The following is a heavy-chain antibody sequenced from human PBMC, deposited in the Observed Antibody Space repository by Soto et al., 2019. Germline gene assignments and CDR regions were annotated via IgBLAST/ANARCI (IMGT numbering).Heavy chain of an antibody. J-gene: IGHJ6*02. V-gene: IGHV1-69*01. CDR2: IIPIVGTA. D-gene: IGHD2-15*01. Sequence: QVQLVQSGAEVKKPGSSVKVSCKASGGTFSSYAISWGRQAPGQGLEWMGGIIPIVGTANYAQKFQGRVTITADASTSTAYMELSSLRSEDTAVYYCARSSNIVVVVAASHQYYYYGMDVWGQGTTVTVSS. CDR3: ARSSNIVVVVAASHQYYYYGMDV. CDR1: GGTFSSYA.